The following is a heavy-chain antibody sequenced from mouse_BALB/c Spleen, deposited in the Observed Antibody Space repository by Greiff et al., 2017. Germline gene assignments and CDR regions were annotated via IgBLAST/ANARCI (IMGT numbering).Heavy chain of an antibody. D-gene: IGHD1-1*01. CDR3: VREGYYYGSSYAMDY. Sequence: VKVVESGPGLVAPSQSLSITCTVSGFSLTSYDISWIRQPPGKGLEWLGVIWTGGGTNYNSAFMSRLSISKDNSKSQVFLKMNSLQTDDTAIYYCVREGYYYGSSYAMDYWGQGTSVTVSS. CDR2: IWTGGGT. CDR1: GFSLTSYD. J-gene: IGHJ4*01. V-gene: IGHV2-9-2*01.